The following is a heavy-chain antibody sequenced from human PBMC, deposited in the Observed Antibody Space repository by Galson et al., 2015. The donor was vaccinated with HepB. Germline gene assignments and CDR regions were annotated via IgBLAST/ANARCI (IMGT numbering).Heavy chain of an antibody. D-gene: IGHD3-22*01. V-gene: IGHV3-23*01. J-gene: IGHJ2*01. CDR2: ISGAGGSR. CDR1: GFTFRSHA. CDR3: AKEFRAGDSSGFFDL. Sequence: SLRLSCAVYGFTFRSHAMSWVPQAPGKGLEWVSAISGAGGSRYYAASVQGRFTISRDIAKHTLYVKMDSLRAEDTAVYYCAKEFRAGDSSGFFDLWGRGTLVTVSS.